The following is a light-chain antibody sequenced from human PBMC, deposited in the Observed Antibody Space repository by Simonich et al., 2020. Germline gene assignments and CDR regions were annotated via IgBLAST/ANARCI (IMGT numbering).Light chain of an antibody. Sequence: SYELTQPPSVSVSPGQTARITCSGDALPKQHAYWYQQKPGQAPVLVIYKDSERPSVIPERCSGSSSGTTVTLTISGVQAEDEADYYCQSADSSGTYVVFGGGTKLTVL. CDR1: ALPKQH. CDR2: KDS. V-gene: IGLV3-25*03. CDR3: QSADSSGTYVV. J-gene: IGLJ2*01.